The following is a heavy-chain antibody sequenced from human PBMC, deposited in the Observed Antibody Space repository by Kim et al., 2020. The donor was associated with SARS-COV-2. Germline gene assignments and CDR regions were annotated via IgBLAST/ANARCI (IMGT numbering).Heavy chain of an antibody. CDR2: IYSGGST. D-gene: IGHD3-10*01. J-gene: IGHJ4*02. Sequence: GGSLRLSCAASGFTVSSNYMSWVRQAPGKGLEWVSVIYSGGSTYYADSVEGRFTISRDNSKNTLYLQMNSLRAEDTAVYYCARDPSITMVRGAPDYWGQGTLVTVSS. V-gene: IGHV3-66*01. CDR1: GFTVSSNY. CDR3: ARDPSITMVRGAPDY.